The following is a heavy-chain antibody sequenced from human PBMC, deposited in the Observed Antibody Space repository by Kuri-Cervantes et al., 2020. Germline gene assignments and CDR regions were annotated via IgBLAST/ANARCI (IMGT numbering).Heavy chain of an antibody. V-gene: IGHV3-30*03. D-gene: IGHD3-22*01. Sequence: GGALRLSCAASGFTFSSYGMHWVRQAPGKGLEWVAIISYEGSIKYYADSVKGRFTISKDNSKNTLFLQMNSLRAEDTAVYYCAGASSGYYGWFAPWGQGNLVTVSS. CDR2: ISYEGSIK. CDR1: GFTFSSYG. J-gene: IGHJ5*02. CDR3: AGASSGYYGWFAP.